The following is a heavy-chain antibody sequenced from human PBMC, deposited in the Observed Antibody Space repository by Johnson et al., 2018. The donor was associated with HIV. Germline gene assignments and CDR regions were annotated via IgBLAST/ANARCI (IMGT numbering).Heavy chain of an antibody. D-gene: IGHD6-25*01. CDR3: AREKAAGAFDI. CDR1: GFSFNTYW. J-gene: IGHJ3*02. CDR2: ISYDGSNK. Sequence: VQLVESGGGVVQPGGSLRLSCAASGFSFNTYWMSWVRQAPGKGLEWVAVISYDGSNKYYADSVKGRFTISRDNAKNSLYLQMNSLRAEDTALYYCAREKAAGAFDIWGQGTMVTVSS. V-gene: IGHV3-30-3*01.